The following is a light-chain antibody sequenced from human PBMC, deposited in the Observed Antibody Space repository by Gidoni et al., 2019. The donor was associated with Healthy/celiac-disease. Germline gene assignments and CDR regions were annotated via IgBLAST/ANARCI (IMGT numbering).Light chain of an antibody. CDR1: QYISNY. J-gene: IGKJ3*01. Sequence: DIHITQSPSSLSASVGDRVTITCQASQYISNYLNWYQQKPGKAPKLLIYDASNLETGVPSRFSGSGSGTDLTFTISSLQPEDIATYYCQQYDNLPLFTFGPGTKVDIK. CDR3: QQYDNLPLFT. V-gene: IGKV1-33*01. CDR2: DAS.